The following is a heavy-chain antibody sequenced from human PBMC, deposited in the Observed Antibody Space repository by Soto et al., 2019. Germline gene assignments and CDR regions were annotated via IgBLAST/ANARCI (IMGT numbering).Heavy chain of an antibody. CDR1: GFTFSSYA. CDR3: AKGDYDFWSGYYEY. V-gene: IGHV3-23*01. D-gene: IGHD3-3*01. CDR2: ISGSGGST. Sequence: GSLRLSCAASGFTFSSYAMSWVRQAPGKGLEWVSAISGSGGSTYYADSVKGRFTISRDNSKNTLYLQMNSLRAEDTAVYYCAKGDYDFWSGYYEYWGQGTLVTVSS. J-gene: IGHJ4*02.